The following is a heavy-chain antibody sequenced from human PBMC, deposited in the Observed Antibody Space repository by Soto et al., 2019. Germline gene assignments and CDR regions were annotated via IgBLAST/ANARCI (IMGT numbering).Heavy chain of an antibody. J-gene: IGHJ4*02. CDR3: ARDRFASSWSYFDY. CDR2: ISDDGSNK. Sequence: GGSLRLSCEASGFTFSNYALHWVRQAPGKGLEWVAVISDDGSNKYYADSVKGRFTISRDNSKNTLYLQMNILRAEDTAVYYCARDRFASSWSYFDYWGQGTPVTVSS. CDR1: GFTFSNYA. D-gene: IGHD6-13*01. V-gene: IGHV3-30-3*01.